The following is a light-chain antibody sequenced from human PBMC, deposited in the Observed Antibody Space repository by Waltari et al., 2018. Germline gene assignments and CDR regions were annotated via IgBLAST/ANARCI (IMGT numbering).Light chain of an antibody. J-gene: IGLJ3*02. Sequence: QSALTQPASVSGSPGQSITISCSGTSSDVGGYNYVSWYQQQQGKAPKLMIYDVTNRPSGVSARFSGAKSGNTASLTISGLQAEDEADYYCSSYTSSGTRVFGGGTKLTVL. V-gene: IGLV2-14*01. CDR1: SSDVGGYNY. CDR2: DVT. CDR3: SSYTSSGTRV.